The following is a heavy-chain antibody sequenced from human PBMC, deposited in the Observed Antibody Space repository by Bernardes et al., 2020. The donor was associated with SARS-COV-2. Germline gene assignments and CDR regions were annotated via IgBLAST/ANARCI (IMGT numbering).Heavy chain of an antibody. CDR3: ARVNYDSSGYYYYFAY. CDR1: GFTFSSYD. CDR2: ISTAGDT. D-gene: IGHD3-22*01. J-gene: IGHJ4*02. Sequence: GGSLRLSCAASGFTFSSYDMHWVRQATGKGLEWVSAISTAGDTYYPGSVKGRFTITRENAKNYMYLQVNSLRAGDAAVYYCARVNYDSSGYYYYFAYWGQGTLVTASS. V-gene: IGHV3-13*01.